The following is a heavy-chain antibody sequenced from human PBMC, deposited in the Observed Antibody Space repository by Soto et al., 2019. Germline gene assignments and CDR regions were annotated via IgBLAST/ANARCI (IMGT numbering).Heavy chain of an antibody. CDR2: ISHDGSDK. V-gene: IGHV3-30*18. CDR1: GFTFRNYG. D-gene: IGHD6-13*01. Sequence: GGSLRLSCGASGFTFRNYGMHWVRQAPGKGLEWVAVISHDGSDKYYADSMKGRFIISRDNSENTLFLNMNSLKPEDTAVYYCAKENQHLVHDYWGQGTLVTVSS. CDR3: AKENQHLVHDY. J-gene: IGHJ4*02.